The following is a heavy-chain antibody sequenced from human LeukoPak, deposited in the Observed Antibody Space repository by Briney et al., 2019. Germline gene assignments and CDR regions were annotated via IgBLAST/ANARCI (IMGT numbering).Heavy chain of an antibody. D-gene: IGHD2-2*01. CDR1: EGTFSSYA. J-gene: IGHJ4*02. V-gene: IGHV1-69*13. CDR2: IIPIFGTA. Sequence: GASVKVSCKASEGTFSSYAISWVRQAPGQGLEWMGGIIPIFGTANYAQKFQGRVTITADESTSTAYMELSSLRSEDTAVYYCARDPLVVVPAAQDIVATEVDYWGQGTLVTVSS. CDR3: ARDPLVVVPAAQDIVATEVDY.